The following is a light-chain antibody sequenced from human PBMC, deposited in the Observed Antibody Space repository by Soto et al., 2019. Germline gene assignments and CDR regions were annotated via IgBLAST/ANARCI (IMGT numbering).Light chain of an antibody. CDR2: RNN. J-gene: IGLJ1*01. CDR3: AAWDDSLSGRYV. V-gene: IGLV1-47*01. Sequence: QSALTQPPSASGTPGQRVTISCSGSSSNIGSNYVYWYQQLPGTAPKLLIYRNNQRPSGVPDRFSGSKSGTSASLAISGLRSEYEADYYCAAWDDSLSGRYVFGTGTKVTVL. CDR1: SSNIGSNY.